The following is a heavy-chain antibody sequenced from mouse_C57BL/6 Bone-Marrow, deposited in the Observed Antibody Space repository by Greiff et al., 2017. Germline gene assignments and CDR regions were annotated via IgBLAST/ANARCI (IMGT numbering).Heavy chain of an antibody. J-gene: IGHJ4*01. Sequence: VQLQQSGAELMKPGASVKLSCKATGYTFTGYWLEWVKQRPGHGLEWIVELFPGCGSTNYNEKFKGKATFTADTSSNTAYMQLSSLTTEDSAIYYGARASYYYGSSGYAMDYWGQGTSVTVSS. V-gene: IGHV1-9*01. CDR3: ARASYYYGSSGYAMDY. D-gene: IGHD1-1*01. CDR2: LFPGCGST. CDR1: GYTFTGYW.